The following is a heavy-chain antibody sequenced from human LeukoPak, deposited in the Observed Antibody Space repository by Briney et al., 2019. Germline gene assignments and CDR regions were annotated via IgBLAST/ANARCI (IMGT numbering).Heavy chain of an antibody. D-gene: IGHD1-26*01. CDR1: GGSISSADYY. CDR3: ARGVRGYLIIGS. Sequence: SETLSLTRTASGGSISSADYYWTWIRQPPGKGLEWIGYISHSGGTYYNSSLLSRVTISADTSKNQFFLTLGSVTAADTAVYFCARGVRGYLIIGSWGQGTLVTVSS. CDR2: ISHSGGT. V-gene: IGHV4-30-2*01. J-gene: IGHJ4*02.